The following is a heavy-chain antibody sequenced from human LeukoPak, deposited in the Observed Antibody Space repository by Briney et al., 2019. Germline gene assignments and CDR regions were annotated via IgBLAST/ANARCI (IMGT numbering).Heavy chain of an antibody. CDR3: ATDLVAATPNYYYGMDV. J-gene: IGHJ6*02. D-gene: IGHD2-15*01. V-gene: IGHV3-30*03. Sequence: PGGSLRLSCAASGFTFSSYGMHCVRQAPGKGLEWVAVISYEGSNKYYADSVKGRFTISRDNSTNTLYLQMNSLRAEDTAVYYCATDLVAATPNYYYGMDVWGQGTTVTVSS. CDR2: ISYEGSNK. CDR1: GFTFSSYG.